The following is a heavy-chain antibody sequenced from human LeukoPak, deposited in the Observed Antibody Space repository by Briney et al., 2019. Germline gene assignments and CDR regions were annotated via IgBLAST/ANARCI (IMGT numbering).Heavy chain of an antibody. CDR3: AKDGTAMVSGYFDY. Sequence: PGGSLRLSCVASGFTFSTYGMNWVRQAPGRGLEWVSSISSSSSYIYYADSVKGRFTISRDNAKNSLYLQMNSLRAEDTAVYYCAKDGTAMVSGYFDYWGQGTLVTVSS. CDR2: ISSSSSYI. CDR1: GFTFSTYG. V-gene: IGHV3-21*01. J-gene: IGHJ4*02. D-gene: IGHD5-18*01.